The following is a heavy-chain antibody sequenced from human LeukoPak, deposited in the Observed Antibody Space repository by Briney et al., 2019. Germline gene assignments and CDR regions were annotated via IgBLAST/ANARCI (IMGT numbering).Heavy chain of an antibody. CDR1: GFTFSSNW. V-gene: IGHV3-7*05. CDR2: INKDGSET. CDR3: VRAGSYNFDY. J-gene: IGHJ4*02. D-gene: IGHD4-11*01. Sequence: GGSLRLSCAASGFTFSSNWMTWVRQTPGKGLEWVANINKDGSETYYVDSVKGRFAISRDNAQNSLVLQMNSLRAEDTAVYYCVRAGSYNFDYWGQGTLVTVSS.